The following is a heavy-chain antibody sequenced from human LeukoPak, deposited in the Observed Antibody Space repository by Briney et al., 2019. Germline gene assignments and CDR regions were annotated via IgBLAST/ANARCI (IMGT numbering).Heavy chain of an antibody. CDR3: ARGFYYGSGSYRTYYYGMDV. J-gene: IGHJ6*02. CDR1: GGSFSGYY. CDR2: INHSGST. V-gene: IGHV4-34*01. Sequence: SETLSLTCAVYGGSFSGYYWSWIRQPPGKGLEWIGEINHSGSTNYNPSLKSRVTISVDTSKNQFSLKLSSVTAADTAVYYCARGFYYGSGSYRTYYYGMDVWGQGTTVTVSS. D-gene: IGHD3-10*01.